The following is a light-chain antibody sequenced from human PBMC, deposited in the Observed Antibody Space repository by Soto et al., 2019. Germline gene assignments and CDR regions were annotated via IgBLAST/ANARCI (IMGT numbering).Light chain of an antibody. J-gene: IGLJ2*01. CDR1: SSDVGGYNY. Sequence: QSALTQPASVSGSPGQSITISCTGTSSDVGGYNYVSWYQQHPGKAPKRMIYEVSNRPSGVSNRFSGSKSGNTASLTISGLQAEDEADYYCSSYTSSSTPYVVFGGGTKVTVL. CDR2: EVS. CDR3: SSYTSSSTPYVV. V-gene: IGLV2-14*01.